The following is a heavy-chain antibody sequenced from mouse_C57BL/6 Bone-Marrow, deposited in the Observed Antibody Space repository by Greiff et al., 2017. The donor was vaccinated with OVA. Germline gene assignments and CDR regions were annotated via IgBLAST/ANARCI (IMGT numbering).Heavy chain of an antibody. CDR3: ARSISRRYFDY. V-gene: IGHV1-7*01. CDR2: INPSSGYT. CDR1: GYTFTSYW. Sequence: QVQLKESGAELAKPGASVKLSCKASGYTFTSYWMHWVKQRPGQGLEWIGYINPSSGYTKYNQKFKDKATLTADKSSSTAYMQLSSLTYEGSAVYYCARSISRRYFDYWGQGTTLTVSS. J-gene: IGHJ2*01.